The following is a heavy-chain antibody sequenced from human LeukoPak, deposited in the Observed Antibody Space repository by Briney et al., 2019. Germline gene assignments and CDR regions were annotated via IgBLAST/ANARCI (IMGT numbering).Heavy chain of an antibody. CDR2: IYYSGST. Sequence: SETLSLTCTVSGGSISSGGYYWSWIRQHPWKGLEWIGYIYYSGSTYYNPSLKSRVTISVDTSKNQFSLKLSSVTAADTALYYCARDHKGGDGADAFDIWGHGTMVTVSS. CDR3: ARDHKGGDGADAFDI. D-gene: IGHD5-24*01. V-gene: IGHV4-31*03. J-gene: IGHJ3*02. CDR1: GGSISSGGYY.